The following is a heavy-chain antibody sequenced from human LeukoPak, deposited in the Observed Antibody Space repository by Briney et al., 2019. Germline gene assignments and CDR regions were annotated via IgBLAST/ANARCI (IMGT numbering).Heavy chain of an antibody. J-gene: IGHJ6*03. V-gene: IGHV4-59*12. CDR2: IYYSGST. CDR3: ARGFGDYYYYYMDV. Sequence: SETLSLTCTVSGGSISSFYWSWIRQPPGKGLEWIGYIYYSGSTNYNPSLKSRVTISVDTSKNQFSLKLSSVTAADTAVYYCARGFGDYYYYYMDVWGKGTTVTVSS. D-gene: IGHD3-10*01. CDR1: GGSISSFY.